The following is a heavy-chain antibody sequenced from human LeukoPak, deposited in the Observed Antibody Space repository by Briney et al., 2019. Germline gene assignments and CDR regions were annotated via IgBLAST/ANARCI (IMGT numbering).Heavy chain of an antibody. D-gene: IGHD3-22*01. V-gene: IGHV7-4-1*02. CDR3: ARENYDSSQGVGLFDY. Sequence: ASVKVSCKASGYTFTSYAMNWVRQAPGQGLEWMGWINTNTGNPTYAQGFTGRFVFSLDTSVSTAYLQISSLKAEVTAVYYCARENYDSSQGVGLFDYWGQGTLVTVSS. CDR2: INTNTGNP. CDR1: GYTFTSYA. J-gene: IGHJ4*02.